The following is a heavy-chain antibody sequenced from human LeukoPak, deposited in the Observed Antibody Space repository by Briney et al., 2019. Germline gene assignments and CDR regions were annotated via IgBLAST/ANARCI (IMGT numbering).Heavy chain of an antibody. CDR2: IYGGGST. CDR1: GFTVSSSY. V-gene: IGHV3-66*01. Sequence: GSLRLSCAASGFTVSSSYMSWVRQAPGKGLEWVSVIYGGGSTNHADSVKGRFIISRDNSKNTLYLQMNSLKAEDTAVYYCATDGSADFGSSWNCFDPWGQGTLVTVSS. D-gene: IGHD6-13*01. J-gene: IGHJ5*02. CDR3: ATDGSADFGSSWNCFDP.